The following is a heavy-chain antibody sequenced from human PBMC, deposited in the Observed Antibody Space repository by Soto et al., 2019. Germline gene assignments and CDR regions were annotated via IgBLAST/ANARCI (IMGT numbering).Heavy chain of an antibody. V-gene: IGHV4-4*02. CDR3: ARASASSMLRGVIIN. CDR1: GGSISSDNW. CDR2: MYHSGNT. Sequence: GTLSLTCAVSGGSISSDNWWSWVRQPPGKGLEWIGEMYHSGNTNYNPSLKSRVTISVDKSKNQFSMKMTSVTAADTALYYCARASASSMLRGVIINWGQGTQVTVSS. J-gene: IGHJ4*02. D-gene: IGHD3-10*01.